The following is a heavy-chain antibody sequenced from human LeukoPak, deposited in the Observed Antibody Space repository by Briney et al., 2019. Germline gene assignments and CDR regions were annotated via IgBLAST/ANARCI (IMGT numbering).Heavy chain of an antibody. D-gene: IGHD3-10*01. J-gene: IGHJ4*02. CDR3: TRHQTNSYGPGSPFDY. CDR1: GYSISSAYY. Sequence: SETLSLTCVVSGYSISSAYYWAWVRQPPGKGLEWIGSVYPSGNANYSPSLKSRLTMSIDTSRNQFSLELTSVTAADTALYYCTRHQTNSYGPGSPFDYWGQGTSVTVSS. CDR2: VYPSGNA. V-gene: IGHV4-38-2*01.